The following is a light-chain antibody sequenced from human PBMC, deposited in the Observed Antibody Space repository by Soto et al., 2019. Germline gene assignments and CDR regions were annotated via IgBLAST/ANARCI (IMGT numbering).Light chain of an antibody. V-gene: IGKV1-5*01. CDR1: QSISSW. Sequence: DIQMTQSPSTLSASVGDRVTITCRASQSISSWLAGYQQKPGKAPKLLIYDDSSLESGVPSRFSGSGSCTEFTLTISSLQPDDFATYYCQQYNSYWITFGGGTKVEIK. CDR2: DDS. CDR3: QQYNSYWIT. J-gene: IGKJ4*01.